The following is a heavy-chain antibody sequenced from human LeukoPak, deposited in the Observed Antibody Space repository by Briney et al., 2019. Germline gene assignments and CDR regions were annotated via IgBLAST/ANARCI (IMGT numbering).Heavy chain of an antibody. CDR1: GGSISSGSYY. V-gene: IGHV4-61*02. CDR2: IYTSGST. Sequence: PSGTLSLTCTVSGGSISSGSYYWSWIRQPAGKGLEWIGRIYTSGSTNYNPSLKSRVTISVDTSKNQFSLQLNSVTPEDTAVYYCARALQDDAFDIWGQGTMVTVSS. J-gene: IGHJ3*02. CDR3: ARALQDDAFDI.